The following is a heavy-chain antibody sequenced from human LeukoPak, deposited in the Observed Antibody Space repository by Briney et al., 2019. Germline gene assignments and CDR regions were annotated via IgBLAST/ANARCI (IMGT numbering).Heavy chain of an antibody. D-gene: IGHD3-10*01. V-gene: IGHV3-30*18. CDR3: AKDLLLWFGELSYGMDV. Sequence: AGGSLRLSCAASGFTFSSYGMHWVRQAPGKGLEWVAVISCDGSNKYYADSVKGRFTISRDNSKNTLYLQMNSLRAEDTAVYYCAKDLLLWFGELSYGMDVWGQGTTVTVSS. J-gene: IGHJ6*02. CDR2: ISCDGSNK. CDR1: GFTFSSYG.